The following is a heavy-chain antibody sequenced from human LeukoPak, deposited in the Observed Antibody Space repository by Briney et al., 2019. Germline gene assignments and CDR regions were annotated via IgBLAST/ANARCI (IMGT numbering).Heavy chain of an antibody. CDR3: VKDYYDSSGYYYGVGY. D-gene: IGHD3-22*01. V-gene: IGHV3-64D*06. Sequence: GGSLRLSCATSGFTFSHCGMHWVRQAPGKGLEYVSAINTNGGSTYYADSVKGRFTISRDNSKNTLYLQMSSLRADDTAVYYCVKDYYDSSGYYYGVGYWGQGTLVTVSS. CDR1: GFTFSHCG. CDR2: INTNGGST. J-gene: IGHJ4*02.